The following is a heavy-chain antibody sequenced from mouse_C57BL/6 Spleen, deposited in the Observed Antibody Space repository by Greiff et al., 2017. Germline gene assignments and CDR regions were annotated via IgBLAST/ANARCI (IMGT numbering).Heavy chain of an antibody. V-gene: IGHV5-9-1*02. CDR2: ISRGGGYI. J-gene: IGHJ2*01. D-gene: IGHD2-4*01. CDR1: GFTFSSYA. CDR3: TIDKEDYDYDDGVLDY. Sequence: EVKLVESGAGLVKPGGSLKLSCAASGFTFSSYAMSWVRQTPETRLEWVAYISRGGGYIYYAEPVKGRFTISRDQARTPPYLQLSSLKSEDTAMYYCTIDKEDYDYDDGVLDYWGQGTTLTVSS.